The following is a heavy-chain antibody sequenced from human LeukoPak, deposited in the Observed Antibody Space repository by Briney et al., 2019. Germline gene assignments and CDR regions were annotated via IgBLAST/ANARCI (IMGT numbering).Heavy chain of an antibody. D-gene: IGHD3-10*01. Sequence: SDTLSLTCTVSGGSISSGDYYGSWIRQPPGKGLEWIGYIYYSGSTYYNPSLKSRVTISVDTPKNQFSLKLSPVPAAHTAVYYCARDRADYYYYGMAVWGQGTTVTVSS. CDR2: IYYSGST. CDR3: ARDRADYYYYGMAV. V-gene: IGHV4-30-4*02. J-gene: IGHJ6*02. CDR1: GGSISSGDYY.